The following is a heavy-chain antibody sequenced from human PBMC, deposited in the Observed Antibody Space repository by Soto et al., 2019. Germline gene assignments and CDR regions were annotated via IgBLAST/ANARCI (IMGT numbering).Heavy chain of an antibody. CDR3: ARGPGYSYGYSVYYYYYGMDV. CDR2: INHSGSR. D-gene: IGHD5-18*01. Sequence: PAETLARAGVVDRGARSGRDGSWLLQPRGKWLEWIGEINHSGSRNYRPSLESRVTISLDTSNNPFSLKLSSVTAAATAVYYCARGPGYSYGYSVYYYYYGMDVWGQGTTVT. CDR1: RGARSGRD. J-gene: IGHJ6*02. V-gene: IGHV4-34*01.